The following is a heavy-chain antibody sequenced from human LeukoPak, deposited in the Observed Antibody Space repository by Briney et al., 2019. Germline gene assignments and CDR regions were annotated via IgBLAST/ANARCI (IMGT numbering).Heavy chain of an antibody. CDR2: ISAYNGNT. V-gene: IGHV1-18*01. D-gene: IGHD6-19*01. Sequence: ASVKVSCKASGYTFTSYGISRVRQAPGQGLEWMGWISAYNGNTNYAQKLQGRVTMTTDTSTSTAYMELRSLRSDDTAVHYCARDREWLNYDAFDIWGQGTMVTVSS. CDR3: ARDREWLNYDAFDI. J-gene: IGHJ3*02. CDR1: GYTFTSYG.